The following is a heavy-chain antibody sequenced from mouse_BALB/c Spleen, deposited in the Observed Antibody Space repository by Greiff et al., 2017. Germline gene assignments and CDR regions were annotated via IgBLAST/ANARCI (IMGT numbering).Heavy chain of an antibody. CDR2: ISDGGSYT. V-gene: IGHV5-4*02. Sequence: EVMLVESGGGLVKPGGSLKLSCAASGFTFSDYYMYWVRQTPEKRLEWVATISDGGSYTYHPDSVKGRFTISRDNAKNNLYLQMSSRKSEDTAMYYCARAAYYGPFAYWGQGTLVTVSA. J-gene: IGHJ3*01. CDR1: GFTFSDYY. D-gene: IGHD2-10*01. CDR3: ARAAYYGPFAY.